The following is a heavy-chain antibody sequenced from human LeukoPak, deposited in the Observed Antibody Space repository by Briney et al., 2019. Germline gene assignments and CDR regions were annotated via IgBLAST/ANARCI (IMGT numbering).Heavy chain of an antibody. V-gene: IGHV3-21*01. CDR1: GFTFSSYS. Sequence: GGSLRLSRAASGFTFSSYSMNWVRQAPGKGLEWVSSISSSSSYIYYADSVKGRFTISRDNAKNSLYLQMNSLRAEDTAVYYCARSGSSWYSGFDYWGQGTLVTVSS. CDR2: ISSSSSYI. J-gene: IGHJ4*02. D-gene: IGHD6-13*01. CDR3: ARSGSSWYSGFDY.